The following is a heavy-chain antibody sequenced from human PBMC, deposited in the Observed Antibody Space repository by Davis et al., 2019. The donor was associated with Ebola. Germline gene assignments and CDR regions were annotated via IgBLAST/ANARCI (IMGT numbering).Heavy chain of an antibody. CDR3: AKGGYSGYDYFDY. Sequence: GESLKISCSASGFTFSSYAMHWVRQAPGKGLEWVAVIWYDGSNKYYADSVKGRFTISRDNSKNTLYLQMNSLRAEDTAVYYCAKGGYSGYDYFDYWGQGTLVTVSS. CDR1: GFTFSSYA. V-gene: IGHV3-30*02. D-gene: IGHD5-12*01. J-gene: IGHJ4*02. CDR2: IWYDGSNK.